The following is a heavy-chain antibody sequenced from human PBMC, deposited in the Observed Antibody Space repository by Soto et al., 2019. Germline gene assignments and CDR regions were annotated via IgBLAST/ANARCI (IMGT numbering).Heavy chain of an antibody. CDR2: IIPIFGTA. CDR1: GGTFSSYA. J-gene: IGHJ1*01. CDR3: ARDHNARRTYSSSWYSPGYFQH. V-gene: IGHV1-69*01. D-gene: IGHD6-13*01. Sequence: QVQLVQSGAEVKKPGSSVKVSCKASGGTFSSYAISWVRQAPGQGLEWMGGIIPIFGTANYAQKFQGRVTITADESTSTAYMELSRLRSEDTAVYYCARDHNARRTYSSSWYSPGYFQHWGQGTLVTVSS.